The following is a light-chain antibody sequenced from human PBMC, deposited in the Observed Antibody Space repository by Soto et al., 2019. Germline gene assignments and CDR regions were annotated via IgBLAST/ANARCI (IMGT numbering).Light chain of an antibody. J-gene: IGKJ2*01. CDR1: QSVSSY. Sequence: EIVLTQSPATLSLSPGERATLSCMASQSVSSYLAWYQQKPGQAPRLLIYDASNRATGIPARFSGSGSGTDFTLTISSLEPEDFAVYYCQHYNNWPFTFGQGTKVDIK. CDR2: DAS. V-gene: IGKV3-11*01. CDR3: QHYNNWPFT.